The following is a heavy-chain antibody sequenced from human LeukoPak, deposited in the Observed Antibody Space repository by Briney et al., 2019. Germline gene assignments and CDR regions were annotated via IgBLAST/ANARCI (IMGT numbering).Heavy chain of an antibody. CDR2: IYRGGNT. CDR1: GFTVSTDF. CDR3: ARGGYSYGRPFDH. J-gene: IGHJ4*02. Sequence: GGSLRLSCAASGFTVSTDFMSWVRQAPGKGLEWVSVIYRGGNTYYEDSVKGRFTISRDNSKNMVYLQMNSLRVEDTAVYYCARGGYSYGRPFDHWGQGTLVTVSS. V-gene: IGHV3-53*01. D-gene: IGHD5-18*01.